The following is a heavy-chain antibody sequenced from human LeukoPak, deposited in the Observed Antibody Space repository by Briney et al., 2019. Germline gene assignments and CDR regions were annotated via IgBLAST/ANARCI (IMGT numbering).Heavy chain of an antibody. CDR2: ISWDGGST. J-gene: IGHJ2*01. CDR3: AKEHIVVVPAAHIRSGYFDL. V-gene: IGHV3-43*01. Sequence: GGSLRLSCAASGFTFDDYTMHWVRQAPGKGLEWVSLISWDGGSTYYADSVKGRFTISRDNSKDSLYLQMNSLRTEDTAVYYCAKEHIVVVPAAHIRSGYFDLWGRGTLVTVSS. CDR1: GFTFDDYT. D-gene: IGHD2-2*01.